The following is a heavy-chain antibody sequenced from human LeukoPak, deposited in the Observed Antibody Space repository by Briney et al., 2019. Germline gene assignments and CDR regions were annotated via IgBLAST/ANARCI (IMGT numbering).Heavy chain of an antibody. Sequence: GASVKVSCKASGGTFSSYAISWVRQAPGQGLEWMGGIIPKFDTANYAQKFQGRVTVTADESTSTAYLELSSLGSEGSAVYYCAGTPGFCTNDVCYKGRYFDYWGQGTLVTVSS. D-gene: IGHD2-8*01. CDR3: AGTPGFCTNDVCYKGRYFDY. CDR1: GGTFSSYA. V-gene: IGHV1-69*13. CDR2: IIPKFDTA. J-gene: IGHJ4*02.